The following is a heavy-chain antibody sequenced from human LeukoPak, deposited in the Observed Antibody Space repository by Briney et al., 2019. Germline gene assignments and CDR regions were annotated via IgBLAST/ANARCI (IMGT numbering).Heavy chain of an antibody. Sequence: GGSLRLSCAASGFSFANYGMAWVRQAPGKGLEWVSAITGPADRTYYADSVRGRFTISRDNSKNTLYLQMNSLRADDTAVYYCASMNGYFEYWGQGTLVTVSS. CDR1: GFSFANYG. V-gene: IGHV3-23*01. J-gene: IGHJ4*02. D-gene: IGHD1-1*01. CDR3: ASMNGYFEY. CDR2: ITGPADRT.